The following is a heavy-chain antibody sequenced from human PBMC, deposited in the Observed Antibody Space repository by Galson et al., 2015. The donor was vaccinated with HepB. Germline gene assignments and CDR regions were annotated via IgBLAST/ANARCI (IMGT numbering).Heavy chain of an antibody. J-gene: IGHJ4*02. CDR1: GYTFTSYY. Sequence: SVKVSCKASGYTFTSYYMHWVRQAPGQGLEWMGLLNPSSGSTSYAQKFQGRVTMTRDTSTSTVYMELSSLRSEDTAVYYCARALVDTAMVNDYWGQGTLVTVSS. V-gene: IGHV1-46*01. CDR3: ARALVDTAMVNDY. D-gene: IGHD5-18*01. CDR2: LNPSSGST.